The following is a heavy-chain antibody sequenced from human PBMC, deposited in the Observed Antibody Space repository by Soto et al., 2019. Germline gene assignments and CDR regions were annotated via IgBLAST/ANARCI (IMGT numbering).Heavy chain of an antibody. CDR2: ISNNGGRT. CDR3: AKVREPTRGVDY. V-gene: IGHV3-23*01. J-gene: IGHJ4*02. CDR1: GFTFSTYA. Sequence: EVQLLESGGGLVQPGGSLRLSCAASGFTFSTYAMSWVRQAPGKGLEWVSAISNNGGRTYYADSVKGRFTISRDKSKNTLYLQMNSLRADDTAVYYCAKVREPTRGVDYWGQGTLVTVSS.